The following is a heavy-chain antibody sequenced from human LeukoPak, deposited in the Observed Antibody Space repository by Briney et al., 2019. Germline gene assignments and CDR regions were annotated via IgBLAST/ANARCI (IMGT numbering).Heavy chain of an antibody. V-gene: IGHV4-59*01. J-gene: IGHJ4*02. D-gene: IGHD3-22*01. CDR1: GGSISSYY. Sequence: SETLSLTCTVSGGSISSYYWSWIRQPPGKGLEWIGYIYYSGSTNYNPSLKSRVTISVDTSKNQFSLKLSSVTAADTAVYYCARDRRYYYDSSGYNYFDYWGQGTLVTVSS. CDR3: ARDRRYYYDSSGYNYFDY. CDR2: IYYSGST.